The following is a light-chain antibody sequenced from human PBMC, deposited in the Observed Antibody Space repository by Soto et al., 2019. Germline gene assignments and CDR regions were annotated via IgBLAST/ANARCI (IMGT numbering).Light chain of an antibody. V-gene: IGKV2-30*01. CDR3: MQGTRWPST. CDR2: KVS. Sequence: DVVLTQSPPSLPVTLGQPASISCRSSQSLEYTDGTTYLNWFHQRPGQSPRRLLYKVSQRDSGVPDRFSGSGSGTEFTIKISGVEADGLGVYYCMQGTRWPSTLSQGTRLEIK. J-gene: IGKJ5*01. CDR1: QSLEYTDGTTY.